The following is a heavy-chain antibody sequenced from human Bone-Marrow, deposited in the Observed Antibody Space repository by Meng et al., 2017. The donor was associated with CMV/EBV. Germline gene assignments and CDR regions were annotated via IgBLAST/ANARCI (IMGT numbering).Heavy chain of an antibody. D-gene: IGHD2-2*01. CDR1: GGTFSSYA. Sequence: ASLKVSCKASGGTFSSYAISWVRQAPGQGLEWMGWISAYNGNTNYAQKLQGRVTMTTDTSTSTAYLELRSLRSDDTAVYYCARTQDSSIRGGDYWGQGTLVTVSS. CDR3: ARTQDSSIRGGDY. CDR2: ISAYNGNT. J-gene: IGHJ4*02. V-gene: IGHV1-18*01.